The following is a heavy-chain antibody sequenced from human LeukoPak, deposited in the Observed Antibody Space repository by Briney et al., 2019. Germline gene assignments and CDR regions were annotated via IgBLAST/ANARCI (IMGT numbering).Heavy chain of an antibody. J-gene: IGHJ4*02. CDR3: AKDLGDGYNPDY. CDR1: GFAFDDYT. V-gene: IGHV3-43*01. Sequence: PGGSLRLSCAASGFAFDDYTMHWVRQAPGKGLEWVSLISWDGGSTYYADSVKGRFTISRDNSKNSLYLQMNSLRTEDTALYYCAKDLGDGYNPDYWGQGTLVTVSS. CDR2: ISWDGGST. D-gene: IGHD5-24*01.